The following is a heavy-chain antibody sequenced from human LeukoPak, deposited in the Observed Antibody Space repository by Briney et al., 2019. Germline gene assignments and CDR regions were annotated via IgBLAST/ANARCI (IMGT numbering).Heavy chain of an antibody. CDR1: GFTFNRNA. CDR3: VRRGDASSGWGDHDF. J-gene: IGHJ4*02. V-gene: IGHV3-23*01. D-gene: IGHD6-19*01. CDR2: IGGSGDKM. Sequence: AGGSLRLSCAASGFTFNRNAISWVRQAPGKGLEWVSTIGGSGDKMFYADSVKGRFTISRDNSKNMVHLQMNSLTGEDTALYYCVRRGDASSGWGDHDFWGQGALVTVSS.